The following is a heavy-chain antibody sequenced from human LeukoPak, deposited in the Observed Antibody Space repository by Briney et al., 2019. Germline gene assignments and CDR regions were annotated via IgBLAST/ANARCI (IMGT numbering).Heavy chain of an antibody. Sequence: ASVKVSCKASGYTFTGYYIHWVRQAPGQGLEWMGQINPNSGGTNYAQKFQGRVTMTRDTSISTAYMELSRLRSDDTAVYYCATLEGGPKNWYFDLWGRGTLVTVSS. J-gene: IGHJ2*01. CDR3: ATLEGGPKNWYFDL. V-gene: IGHV1-2*06. CDR2: INPNSGGT. D-gene: IGHD3-16*01. CDR1: GYTFTGYY.